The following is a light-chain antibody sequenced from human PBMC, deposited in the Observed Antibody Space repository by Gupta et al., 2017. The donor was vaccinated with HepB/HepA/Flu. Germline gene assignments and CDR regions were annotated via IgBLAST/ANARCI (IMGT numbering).Light chain of an antibody. V-gene: IGKV1-9*01. Sequence: DIQLTQSPSFLSASVGDRVTITCRASQGISSYLAWYQQKPGKAPKLLIYAASTLQSGVPSRFSGSGSGTEFTLTISSRQPEDFAPYYCQQLNSYPGITFGQGTRLEIK. J-gene: IGKJ5*01. CDR2: AAS. CDR1: QGISSY. CDR3: QQLNSYPGIT.